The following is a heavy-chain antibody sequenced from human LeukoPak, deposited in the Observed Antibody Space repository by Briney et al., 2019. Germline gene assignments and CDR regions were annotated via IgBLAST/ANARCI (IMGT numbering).Heavy chain of an antibody. CDR3: ARGWEFSSGGSDY. V-gene: IGHV3-33*01. Sequence: GGSLRLSCAASGFTFSTYGMHWVRQAPGKGLEWVAVIWYDGSNKYYADSVKGRFTISRDNSKSTLYLQMNSLRAEDTAVYYCARGWEFSSGGSDYWGQGTLSPSPQ. J-gene: IGHJ4*02. CDR1: GFTFSTYG. D-gene: IGHD3-16*02. CDR2: IWYDGSNK.